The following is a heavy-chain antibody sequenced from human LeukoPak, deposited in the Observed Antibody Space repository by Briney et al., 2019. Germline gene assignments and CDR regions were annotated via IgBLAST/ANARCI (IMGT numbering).Heavy chain of an antibody. V-gene: IGHV3-21*01. CDR1: GFTFSSYT. CDR3: ARDLGGSGSYYNGNWFDP. J-gene: IGHJ5*02. Sequence: PGGSLRLSCAASGFTFSSYTMNWVRQAPGKGLEWVSSITSSSTYIYYADSVKGRFTISRDNAKNSLYLQMNSLRAEDTAVYYCARDLGGSGSYYNGNWFDPWGQGTLVTVSS. D-gene: IGHD3-10*01. CDR2: ITSSSTYI.